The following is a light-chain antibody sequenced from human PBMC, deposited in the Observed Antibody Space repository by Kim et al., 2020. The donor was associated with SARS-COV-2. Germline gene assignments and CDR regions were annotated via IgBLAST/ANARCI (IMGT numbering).Light chain of an antibody. Sequence: GQSIPISCSGTSSDVGGYNYVSSYQQHPGKAPKLMIYDVSNRPSGVSNRFSGSKSGNTASLTISGLQAEDEADYYCSSYTSSSTQVFGGGTQLTVL. CDR3: SSYTSSSTQV. CDR1: SSDVGGYNY. J-gene: IGLJ2*01. V-gene: IGLV2-14*03. CDR2: DVS.